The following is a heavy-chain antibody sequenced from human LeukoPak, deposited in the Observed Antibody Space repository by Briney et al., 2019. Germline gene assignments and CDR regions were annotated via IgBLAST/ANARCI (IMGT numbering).Heavy chain of an antibody. CDR3: ARALPYYYDSSGYPGYFDY. CDR2: IIPIVGTA. CDR1: GGTFSSYA. D-gene: IGHD3-22*01. J-gene: IGHJ4*02. V-gene: IGHV1-69*13. Sequence: SVKVSCKASGGTFSSYAISWVRQAPGQGLEWMGGIIPIVGTANYAQKFQGRVTITADESTSTAYMELSSLRSEDTAVYYCARALPYYYDSSGYPGYFDYWGQGTLVTVSS.